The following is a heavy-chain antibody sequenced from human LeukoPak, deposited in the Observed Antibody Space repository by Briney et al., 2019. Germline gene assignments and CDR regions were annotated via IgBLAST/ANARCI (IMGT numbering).Heavy chain of an antibody. Sequence: ASVKVSCKASGYTFTSYDINWVRQATGQGLEWMGWMNPNSGNTGYAQKFQGRVTTTRNTSISTAYMELSSLRSEDTAVYYCARGRRGCSSTSCSSTYYFDYWGQGTLVTVSS. CDR2: MNPNSGNT. CDR3: ARGRRGCSSTSCSSTYYFDY. J-gene: IGHJ4*02. V-gene: IGHV1-8*01. CDR1: GYTFTSYD. D-gene: IGHD2-2*01.